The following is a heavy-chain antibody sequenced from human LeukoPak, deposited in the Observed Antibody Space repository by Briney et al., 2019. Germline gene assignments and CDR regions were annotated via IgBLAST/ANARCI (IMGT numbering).Heavy chain of an antibody. D-gene: IGHD2-15*01. V-gene: IGHV3-30*03. CDR1: GFTFSSYG. Sequence: GGSLRLSCAASGFTFSSYGMHWVRQAPGKGLEWVAVISYDGSNKYYADSVKGRFTISRDNSKNTLYLQMNSLRAEDTAIYYCARARLVAATVGVWRGLNYWGQGTLVTVSS. CDR3: ARARLVAATVGVWRGLNY. CDR2: ISYDGSNK. J-gene: IGHJ4*02.